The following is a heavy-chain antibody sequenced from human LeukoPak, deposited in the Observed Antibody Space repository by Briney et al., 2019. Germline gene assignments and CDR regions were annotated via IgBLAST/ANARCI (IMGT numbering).Heavy chain of an antibody. CDR3: ARRYTASPGERFDY. D-gene: IGHD2-2*02. Sequence: ASETLSLTCTVSGGSISNYYWTWIRQPPGKGLEWIGYIYSSGNTNYNPSLNSRVTISLDTSKNQFSLMLRSLTAADTAVYYCARRYTASPGERFDYWGQGTLVTVSS. J-gene: IGHJ4*02. V-gene: IGHV4-59*08. CDR1: GGSISNYY. CDR2: IYSSGNT.